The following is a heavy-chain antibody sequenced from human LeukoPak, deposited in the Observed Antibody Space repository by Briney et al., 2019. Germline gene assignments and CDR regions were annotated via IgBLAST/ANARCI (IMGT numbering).Heavy chain of an antibody. D-gene: IGHD5-12*01. J-gene: IGHJ4*02. Sequence: GSSVKVSCKASGGTFSSYAISWVRQAPGQGLEWMGRIIPILGIANYAQKFQGRVTITADKSTSTAYMELSSLRSEDTAVYYCAREGEIGYDLSDYWGQGTLVTVSS. CDR2: IIPILGIA. CDR1: GGTFSSYA. V-gene: IGHV1-69*04. CDR3: AREGEIGYDLSDY.